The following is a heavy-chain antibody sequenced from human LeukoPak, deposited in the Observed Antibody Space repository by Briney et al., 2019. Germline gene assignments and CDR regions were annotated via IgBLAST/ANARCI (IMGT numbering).Heavy chain of an antibody. CDR1: GGSVSSYY. V-gene: IGHV4-59*02. J-gene: IGHJ4*02. CDR2: IHYSGST. CDR3: VRAGYCSSTSCSIVDY. Sequence: SETLSLTCTVSGGSVSSYYWSWIRQPPGKGLEWIAYIHYSGSTNYNPSLKSRVTISVDTSKNQFSLKLSSVTAADTAVYYCVRAGYCSSTSCSIVDYWGQGTLVTVSS. D-gene: IGHD2-2*03.